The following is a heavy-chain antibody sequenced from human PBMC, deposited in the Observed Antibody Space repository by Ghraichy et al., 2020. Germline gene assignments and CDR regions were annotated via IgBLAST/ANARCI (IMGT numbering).Heavy chain of an antibody. J-gene: IGHJ6*02. D-gene: IGHD1-7*01. V-gene: IGHV4-38-2*02. Sequence: SQTLSLTCAVSGYSISSGYYWGWIRQPPGKGLEWIGSIYHSGSTYYNPSLKSRVTISVDTSKNQFSLKLSSVTAADTAVYYCARDISTYNWNYDGYYGMDVWGQGTTVTVSS. CDR2: IYHSGST. CDR1: GYSISSGYY. CDR3: ARDISTYNWNYDGYYGMDV.